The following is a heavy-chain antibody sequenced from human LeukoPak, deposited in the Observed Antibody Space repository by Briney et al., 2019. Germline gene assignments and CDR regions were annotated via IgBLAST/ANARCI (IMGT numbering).Heavy chain of an antibody. J-gene: IGHJ6*03. Sequence: PGGSLRLSCAASGFTFNSYSMNWVRQAPGKGLEWVSSISSSSYIYYADSVKGRFTISRDNAKNSLYLQMNSLRAEDTAVYYCAREISGPLAAAGGYYYYYMDVWGKGTTVTISS. CDR1: GFTFNSYS. D-gene: IGHD6-13*01. CDR3: AREISGPLAAAGGYYYYYMDV. V-gene: IGHV3-21*01. CDR2: ISSSSYI.